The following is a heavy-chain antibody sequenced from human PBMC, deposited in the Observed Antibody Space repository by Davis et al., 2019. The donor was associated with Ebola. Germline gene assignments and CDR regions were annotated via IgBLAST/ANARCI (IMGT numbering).Heavy chain of an antibody. Sequence: GESLKISCAASGFTFSSYWMSWVRQAPGKGLEWVANIKQDGSEKYYVDSVKGRFTLSRDNAKNSLYLQMNSLRAEDTAVYYCAREIRFLEWPSIGGQGTLVTVSS. CDR1: GFTFSSYW. CDR3: AREIRFLEWPSI. D-gene: IGHD3-3*01. J-gene: IGHJ4*02. V-gene: IGHV3-7*03. CDR2: IKQDGSEK.